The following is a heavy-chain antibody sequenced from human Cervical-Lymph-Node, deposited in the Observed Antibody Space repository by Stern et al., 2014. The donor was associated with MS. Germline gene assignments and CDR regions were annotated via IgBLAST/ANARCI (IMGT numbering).Heavy chain of an antibody. Sequence: VQLVQSGSELKKPGASVKVSCKASGYTLISYAMNWVRQAPGQGLEWMGWITTNPGNPTYAQGFTGRFVFSLDTSVNTAYLQISSLKAEDTAVYYCARDFDPSYHYNAMDVWGQGTTVTVSS. CDR1: GYTLISYA. CDR2: ITTNPGNP. V-gene: IGHV7-4-1*02. CDR3: ARDFDPSYHYNAMDV. J-gene: IGHJ6*02. D-gene: IGHD3-9*01.